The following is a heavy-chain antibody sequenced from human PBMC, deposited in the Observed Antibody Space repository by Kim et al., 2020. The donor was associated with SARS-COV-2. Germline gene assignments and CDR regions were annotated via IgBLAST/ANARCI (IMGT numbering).Heavy chain of an antibody. V-gene: IGHV3-33*01. CDR2: IWYDGSNK. Sequence: GGSLRLSCAASGFTFSSYGMHWVRQAPGKGLEWVAVIWYDGSNKYYADSVKGRFTISRDNSKNTLYLQMNSLRAEDTAVYYCARDEDIYGSGNYGGMDVWGQGTTVTVSS. D-gene: IGHD3-10*01. CDR3: ARDEDIYGSGNYGGMDV. CDR1: GFTFSSYG. J-gene: IGHJ6*02.